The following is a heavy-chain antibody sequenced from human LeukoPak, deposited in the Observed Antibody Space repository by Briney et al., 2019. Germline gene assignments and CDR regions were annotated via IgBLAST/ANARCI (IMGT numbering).Heavy chain of an antibody. Sequence: PGGSLRLSCAASGFTFSTYGMNRVRQAPGKGLEWVAVIWSGGSNIYYADSVKGRFTISRDNSQTTLYLQINSLRAEEKAGEEGAREIKTAPLDDYFYGMDVWGQVTTVTGSS. CDR1: GFTFSTYG. CDR2: IWSGGSNI. V-gene: IGHV3-33*01. J-gene: IGHJ6*02. D-gene: IGHD5-18*01. CDR3: AREIKTAPLDDYFYGMDV.